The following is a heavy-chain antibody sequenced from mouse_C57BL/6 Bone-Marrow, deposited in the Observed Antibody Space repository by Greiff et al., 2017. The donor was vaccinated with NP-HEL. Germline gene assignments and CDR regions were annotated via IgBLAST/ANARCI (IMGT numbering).Heavy chain of an antibody. CDR3: ARLSNHPYYFDY. D-gene: IGHD2-5*01. CDR1: GFTIKNTY. V-gene: IGHV14-3*01. Sequence: EVKLEESVAELVRPGASVKLSCTASGFTIKNTYMHWVKQRPDQGLEWIGRIDPANGNTKYAPKFPGKAPITADTSSNTAYLQLSSLTSEDTAIYYCARLSNHPYYFDYWGQGTTLTVSS. J-gene: IGHJ2*01. CDR2: IDPANGNT.